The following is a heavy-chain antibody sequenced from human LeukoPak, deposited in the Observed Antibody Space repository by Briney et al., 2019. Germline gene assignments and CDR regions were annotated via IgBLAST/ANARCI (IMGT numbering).Heavy chain of an antibody. CDR3: AKDLRNGENYGFLDY. V-gene: IGHV3-23*01. CDR2: ISGSGGSP. Sequence: GGSLRLSCAASGFTFSSYAMSWVRQAPGKGLEWVSAISGSGGSPYYADSVRGRFTVSRDNPKNTLYLQMDSLRVEDTAIYYCAKDLRNGENYGFLDYWGQGTLVTVSS. CDR1: GFTFSSYA. D-gene: IGHD4/OR15-4a*01. J-gene: IGHJ4*02.